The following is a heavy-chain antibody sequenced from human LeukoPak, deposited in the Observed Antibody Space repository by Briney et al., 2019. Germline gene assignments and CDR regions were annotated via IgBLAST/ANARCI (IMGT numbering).Heavy chain of an antibody. CDR1: GGPVSSASHY. V-gene: IGHV4-61*01. D-gene: IGHD1-1*01. Sequence: SETLSLTCTVSGGPVSSASHYWSWIRQPPGKGLEWIGFGFYSGSTYYNPSLKSRVSISVDTSKNQFSLKLSSVTAADTAIYYCARDRTGNNWFDPWGQGTLVTVSS. CDR2: GFYSGST. CDR3: ARDRTGNNWFDP. J-gene: IGHJ5*01.